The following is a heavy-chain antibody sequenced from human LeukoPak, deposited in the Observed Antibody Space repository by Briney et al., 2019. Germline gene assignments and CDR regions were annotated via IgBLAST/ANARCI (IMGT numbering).Heavy chain of an antibody. CDR3: ARDPRSKGGDWGDFDC. J-gene: IGHJ4*02. CDR2: IKEDGSEK. Sequence: PAGGSLRLSCAASGFTFSTYWMSWVRQAPGKGLEWVANIKEDGSEKYYVDSVKGRFTISRDNAKNSLNLQMTSLRADDTAVYYCARDPRSKGGDWGDFDCWGQGTLVTVSS. CDR1: GFTFSTYW. D-gene: IGHD2-21*02. V-gene: IGHV3-7*01.